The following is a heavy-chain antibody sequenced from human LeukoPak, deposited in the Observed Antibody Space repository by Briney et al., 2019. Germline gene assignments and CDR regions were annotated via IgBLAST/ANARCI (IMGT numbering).Heavy chain of an antibody. V-gene: IGHV3-23*01. D-gene: IGHD3-10*01. J-gene: IGHJ4*02. Sequence: GGSLRLSCAASGFTFSSYAMSWVRQAPGKGLEWVSAISGSGGSTYYADSVEGRFTISRDNSKNTLYLQMNSLRAEDTAVYHCAKGGLGFGELLTCRSWGQGILVTVSS. CDR2: ISGSGGST. CDR1: GFTFSSYA. CDR3: AKGGLGFGELLTCRS.